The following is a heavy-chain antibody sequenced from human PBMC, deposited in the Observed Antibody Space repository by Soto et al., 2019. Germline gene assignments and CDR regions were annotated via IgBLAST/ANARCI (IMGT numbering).Heavy chain of an antibody. D-gene: IGHD3-10*01. CDR3: ARGPSMVRGAILYYYMDV. J-gene: IGHJ6*03. CDR2: IKQDGSEK. Sequence: GGSLRLSCAASGFTFSNYWMTWVRQAPGKGLEWVANIKQDGSEKYYVDSVKGRFTISRDNAKSSLYLQMNSLRAEDTAVFYCARGPSMVRGAILYYYMDVWGKGTTVTVSS. CDR1: GFTFSNYW. V-gene: IGHV3-7*01.